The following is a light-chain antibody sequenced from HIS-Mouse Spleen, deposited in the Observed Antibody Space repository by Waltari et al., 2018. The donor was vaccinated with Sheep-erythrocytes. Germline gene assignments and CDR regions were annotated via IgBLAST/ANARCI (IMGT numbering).Light chain of an antibody. Sequence: QSALTQPRSVSGSPGQSVTISCTGTSSDVGGYNYVSWYQQHPGKAPKLMIYDVSKRPSGVPDGFSGYKSGNTASLTISGLQAEDEADYYCCSYAGSYNHVFATGTKVTVL. CDR2: DVS. CDR3: CSYAGSYNHV. CDR1: SSDVGGYNY. J-gene: IGLJ1*01. V-gene: IGLV2-11*01.